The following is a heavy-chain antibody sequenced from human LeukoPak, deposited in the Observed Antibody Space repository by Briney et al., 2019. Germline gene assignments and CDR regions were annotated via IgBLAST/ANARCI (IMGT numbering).Heavy chain of an antibody. Sequence: GASVKVSCKASGYSFTSHQMHWVRQAPGQGLEWMGIIHPTAVSTYSAQKFQGRVTMTRDMSTSTVYMKLSSLRSDDTAVYYCARVSRWLQLGYAFDIWGQGTMVTVSS. CDR1: GYSFTSHQ. CDR2: IHPTAVST. CDR3: ARVSRWLQLGYAFDI. D-gene: IGHD5-24*01. J-gene: IGHJ3*02. V-gene: IGHV1-46*01.